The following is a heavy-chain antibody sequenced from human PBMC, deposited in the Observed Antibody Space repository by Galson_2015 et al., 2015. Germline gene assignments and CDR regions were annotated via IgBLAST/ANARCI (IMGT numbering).Heavy chain of an antibody. Sequence: SLRLSCAASEFTFSGYYMSWVRQAPGKGLEWVSSISSTTTYIYYADSVKGRFTISRDNAKSSLYLQMNSLGAEDTAVYYCARQILDYDFWSGYYPTNFDYWGQGTLVTVSS. D-gene: IGHD3-3*01. J-gene: IGHJ4*02. CDR1: EFTFSGYY. CDR3: ARQILDYDFWSGYYPTNFDY. CDR2: ISSTTTYI. V-gene: IGHV3-21*01.